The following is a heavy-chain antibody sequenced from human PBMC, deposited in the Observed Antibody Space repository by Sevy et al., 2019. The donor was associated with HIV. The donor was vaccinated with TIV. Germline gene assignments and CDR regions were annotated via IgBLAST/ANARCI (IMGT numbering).Heavy chain of an antibody. CDR1: GFTFTSYA. CDR2: IYGSGGAT. CDR3: AGGRYVSSGSFDAFDI. J-gene: IGHJ3*02. V-gene: IGHV3-23*01. D-gene: IGHD3-22*01. Sequence: GGSLRLSCKPSGFTFTSYAMSWVRQAPGKGLEWVSTIYGSGGATYYADSVKGRFTISRDNSKYTLYLPMNSLRIEDTAVYYWAGGRYVSSGSFDAFDIWGQGTMVTVSS.